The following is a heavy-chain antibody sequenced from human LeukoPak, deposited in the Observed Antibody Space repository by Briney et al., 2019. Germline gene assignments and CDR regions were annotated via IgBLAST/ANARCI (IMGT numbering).Heavy chain of an antibody. J-gene: IGHJ4*02. Sequence: SETLSLTCAVYGGSFSGYYWSWIRQPPGKGLEWIGYIYYSGSTYYNPSLKSRVTISVDTSKNQFSLKLSSVTAADTAVYYCARGWGFSHWGQGTLVTVSS. CDR1: GGSFSGYY. V-gene: IGHV4-30-4*01. D-gene: IGHD3-16*01. CDR3: ARGWGFSH. CDR2: IYYSGST.